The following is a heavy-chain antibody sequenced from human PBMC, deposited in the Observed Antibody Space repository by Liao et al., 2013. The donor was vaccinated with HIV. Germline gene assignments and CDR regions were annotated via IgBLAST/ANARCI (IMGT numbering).Heavy chain of an antibody. CDR1: GGSISSYS. D-gene: IGHD5-12*01. CDR3: ARGGSFFDY. V-gene: IGHV4-4*07. J-gene: IGHJ4*02. Sequence: QVLLQGSGPALVKPSETLSLTCSVSGGSISSYSWNWIRQPAGKGLEWIGRVSYSGNTSYNPSLKSRVTMSVDTSRNRFSLRVNSVTAADTAVYYCARGGSFFDYWGQGNPGHRLL. CDR2: VSYSGNT.